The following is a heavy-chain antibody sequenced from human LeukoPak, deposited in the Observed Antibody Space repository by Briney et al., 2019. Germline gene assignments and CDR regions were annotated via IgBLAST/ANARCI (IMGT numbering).Heavy chain of an antibody. V-gene: IGHV4-59*11. J-gene: IGHJ4*02. CDR2: VYYNGLT. Sequence: SETLSLTCTVSGGSISPHYWTWIRQTPGKGLEWIGYVYYNGLTSYNASLRSRLILSVDTARNQVSLKLTSVTAADTAVYYCTRERSTVTFDYWGQGTLVTVSS. CDR1: GGSISPHY. CDR3: TRERSTVTFDY. D-gene: IGHD4-17*01.